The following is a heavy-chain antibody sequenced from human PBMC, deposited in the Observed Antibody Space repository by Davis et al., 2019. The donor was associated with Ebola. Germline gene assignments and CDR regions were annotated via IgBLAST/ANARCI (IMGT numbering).Heavy chain of an antibody. CDR3: ARWNYYDSSGYP. D-gene: IGHD3-22*01. V-gene: IGHV4-39*07. J-gene: IGHJ5*02. Sequence: PSETLSLTCTVSGGSISSSSYYWGWIRQPPGKGLEWIGSIYYSGSTYYNPSLKSRVTISVDTSKNQFSLKLSSVTAADTAVYYCARWNYYDSSGYPWGQGTLVTVSS. CDR1: GGSISSSSYY. CDR2: IYYSGST.